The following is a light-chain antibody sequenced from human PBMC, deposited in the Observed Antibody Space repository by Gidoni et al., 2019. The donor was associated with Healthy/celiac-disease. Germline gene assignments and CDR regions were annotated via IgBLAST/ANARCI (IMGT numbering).Light chain of an antibody. V-gene: IGLV3-21*04. CDR3: QVWDSSSDHWV. CDR1: NIGSKS. CDR2: YDS. Sequence: SYVLTQPPSVSVAPGKTARITCGGNNIGSKSVHWYQQTPGRAPVLVIYYDSDRSSGIPERFSGSNSGNTATLTISRVEAGDEADYYCQVWDSSSDHWVFGGGTKLTVL. J-gene: IGLJ3*02.